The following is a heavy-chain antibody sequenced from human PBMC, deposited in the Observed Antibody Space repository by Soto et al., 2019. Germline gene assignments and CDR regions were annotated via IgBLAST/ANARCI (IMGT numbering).Heavy chain of an antibody. J-gene: IGHJ5*02. CDR2: IYYSGST. D-gene: IGHD3-3*01. CDR3: ARLGGYDFWSGYLDGISWFDP. V-gene: IGHV4-39*01. CDR1: GGSISSSSYY. Sequence: SETLSLTCTVSGGSISSSSYYWGWIRQPPGKGLEWIGSIYYSGSTYYNPSLKSRVTISVDTSKNQFSLKLSSVTAADTAVYYCARLGGYDFWSGYLDGISWFDPWGQGTLVNVSS.